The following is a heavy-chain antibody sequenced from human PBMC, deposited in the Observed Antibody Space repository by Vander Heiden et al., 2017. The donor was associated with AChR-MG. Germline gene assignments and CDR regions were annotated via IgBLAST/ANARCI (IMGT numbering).Heavy chain of an antibody. D-gene: IGHD2-2*01. CDR1: GGSISSYY. J-gene: IGHJ4*02. CDR3: ARGKPPSSRVDY. V-gene: IGHV4-59*01. CDR2: IYYSGST. Sequence: QVQLQESGPGLVTPSETRSPTCTASGGSISSYYWSWIRQPPGKGLEWIGYIYYSGSTNYNPSLKSRVTISVDTSKNQFSLKLSSVTAADTAVYYCARGKPPSSRVDYWGQGTLVTVSS.